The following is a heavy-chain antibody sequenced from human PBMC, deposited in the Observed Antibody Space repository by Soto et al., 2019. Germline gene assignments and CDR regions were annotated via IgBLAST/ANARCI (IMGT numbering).Heavy chain of an antibody. CDR2: ISSSSSYI. V-gene: IGHV3-21*01. CDR1: GFTFSSYS. CDR3: ARAFWRDPYYYYYGMDV. Sequence: GGSLRLSCAASGFTFSSYSMNWVRQAPGKGLEWVSSISSSSSYIYYADSVKGRFTISRDNAKNSLYLQMNSLRAEDTAVYYCARAFWRDPYYYYYGMDVWGQGTTVTVSS. D-gene: IGHD3-3*01. J-gene: IGHJ6*02.